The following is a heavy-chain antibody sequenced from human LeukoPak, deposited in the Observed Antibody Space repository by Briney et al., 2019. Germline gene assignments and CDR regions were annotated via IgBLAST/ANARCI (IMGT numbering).Heavy chain of an antibody. V-gene: IGHV3-21*01. CDR1: GFTFSNYN. CDR2: ISTSSSYI. D-gene: IGHD2-15*01. Sequence: PGGSLRLSCAASGFTFSNYNMNWVRQAPGKGLEWVSSISTSSSYIYYADSVKGRFTISRDNAKNSLYLQMNSLRAEDTAVYYCSRDLRGRDDYWGQGTLVTVSS. J-gene: IGHJ4*02. CDR3: SRDLRGRDDY.